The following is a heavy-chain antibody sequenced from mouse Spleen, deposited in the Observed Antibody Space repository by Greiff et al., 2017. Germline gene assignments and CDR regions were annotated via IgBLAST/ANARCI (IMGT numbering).Heavy chain of an antibody. CDR1: GYTFTSYG. CDR2: IYPRSGNT. D-gene: IGHD4-1*01. V-gene: IGHV1-81*01. J-gene: IGHJ3*01. CDR3: ARGGTGRAWFAY. Sequence: VQLQQSGAELARPGASVKLSCKASGYTFTSYGISWVKQRTGQGLEWIGEIYPRSGNTYYNEKFKGKATLTADKSSSTAYMELRSLTSEDSAVYFCARGGTGRAWFAYWGQGTLVTVSA.